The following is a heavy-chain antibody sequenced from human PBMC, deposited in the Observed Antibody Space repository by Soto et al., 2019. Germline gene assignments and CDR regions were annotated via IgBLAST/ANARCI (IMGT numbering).Heavy chain of an antibody. D-gene: IGHD3-16*02. V-gene: IGHV3-23*01. Sequence: GGSLRLSCAASRFTFSSYAMSWVRQAPGKGLEWVSAIFVICVSIYSVDSVKVRFTISRDNSKTTLYLQMTSLRAEDTAVYYCAKDQVDYIWGSYRYGSPYYYMDVWGKGTTVTVSS. CDR2: IFVICVSI. CDR3: AKDQVDYIWGSYRYGSPYYYMDV. CDR1: RFTFSSYA. J-gene: IGHJ6*03.